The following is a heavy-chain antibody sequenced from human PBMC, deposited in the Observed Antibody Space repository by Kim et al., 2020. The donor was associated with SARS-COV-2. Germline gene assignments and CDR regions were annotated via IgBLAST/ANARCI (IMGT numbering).Heavy chain of an antibody. CDR1: GGSISSYY. Sequence: SETLSLTCTVSGGSISSYYWSWIRQPPGKGLEWIGYIYYSGSTNYNPSLKSRVTISVDTSKNQFSLKLSSVTAADTAVYYCARKAPSLGWRHEAPSIYFDYWGQGTLVTVSS. J-gene: IGHJ4*02. D-gene: IGHD1-26*01. V-gene: IGHV4-59*13. CDR2: IYYSGST. CDR3: ARKAPSLGWRHEAPSIYFDY.